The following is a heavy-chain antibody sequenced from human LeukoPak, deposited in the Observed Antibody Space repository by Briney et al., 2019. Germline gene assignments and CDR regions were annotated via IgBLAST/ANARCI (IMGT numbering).Heavy chain of an antibody. V-gene: IGHV3-48*04. J-gene: IGHJ6*04. CDR2: ISSSGSTI. Sequence: GGSLRLSCAASGFTFSSYGMTWVRQVPGKGLEWVSYISSSGSTIYYADSVKGRFTISRDNAKNSLYLQMNSLRAEDTAVYYCAELGITMIGGVWGKGTTVTISS. CDR3: AELGITMIGGV. CDR1: GFTFSSYG. D-gene: IGHD3-10*02.